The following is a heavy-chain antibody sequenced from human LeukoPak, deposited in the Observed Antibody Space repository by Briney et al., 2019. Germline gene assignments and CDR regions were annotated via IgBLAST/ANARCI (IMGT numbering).Heavy chain of an antibody. D-gene: IGHD3-10*01. V-gene: IGHV3-7*01. CDR2: IKEDGSEI. CDR3: TRTPDGVDY. J-gene: IGHJ4*02. Sequence: PGGSLRLSCAASGSTFSNYWMTWVRQAPGKGLEWVANIKEDGSEIFYVDSVKGRFTISRDNARNSLYLQMNSLRAEDTAVYYCTRTPDGVDYWGQGTLVTVSS. CDR1: GSTFSNYW.